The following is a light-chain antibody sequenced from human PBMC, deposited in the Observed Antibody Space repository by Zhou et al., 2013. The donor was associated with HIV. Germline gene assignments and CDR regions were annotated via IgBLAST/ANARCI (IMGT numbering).Light chain of an antibody. J-gene: IGKJ4*01. CDR1: QSVSSSD. CDR2: DAS. V-gene: IGKV3-20*01. Sequence: EIVLTQSPGTLSLSPGERVTLSCRASQSVSSSDLAWYQQKPGQAPRLLIYDASTRATGIPDRFSGSGSGTDFTLTISRLEPEDFAVYYCQQYGSSPLTFGGGTKVEIK. CDR3: QQYGSSPLT.